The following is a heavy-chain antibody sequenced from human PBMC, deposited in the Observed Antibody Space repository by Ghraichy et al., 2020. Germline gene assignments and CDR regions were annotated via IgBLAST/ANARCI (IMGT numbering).Heavy chain of an antibody. CDR2: ISGSGGST. CDR3: AKALTYYYDSSGSDAFDI. Sequence: GGSLRLSCAASGFTFSSYAMSWVRQAPGKGLEWVSAISGSGGSTYYADSVKGRFTISRDNSKNTLYLQMNSLRAEDTAVYYCAKALTYYYDSSGSDAFDIWGQGTMVTVSS. V-gene: IGHV3-23*01. CDR1: GFTFSSYA. D-gene: IGHD3-22*01. J-gene: IGHJ3*02.